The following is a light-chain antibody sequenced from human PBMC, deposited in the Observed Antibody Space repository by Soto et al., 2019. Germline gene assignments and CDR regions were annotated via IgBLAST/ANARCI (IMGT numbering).Light chain of an antibody. J-gene: IGKJ3*01. Sequence: EIVLTQSPGTLSLSPEERATISCRASQSISSSYLAWYQQKPGQAPRLLVYGASSRATGIPDRFSGSGSGTDFTLTISRLEPEDFAVYYCQQYGSSRFTFGPGTKVDIK. CDR3: QQYGSSRFT. V-gene: IGKV3-20*01. CDR1: QSISSSY. CDR2: GAS.